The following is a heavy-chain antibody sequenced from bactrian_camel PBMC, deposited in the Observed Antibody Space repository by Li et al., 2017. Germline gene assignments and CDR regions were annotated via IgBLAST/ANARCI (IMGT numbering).Heavy chain of an antibody. Sequence: HVQLVESGGGSVQAGGSLRLSCGASGSIYGDACVGWLRQAPGKEREGVAAIDSDGIASYADSVKGRFTVFRDNAKDTLHLTMNDLRPEDTGRYYCASDPTYGADCYLGIETTFRYFGQGTQVTVS. CDR2: IDSDGIA. J-gene: IGHJ4*01. CDR1: GSIYGDAC. D-gene: IGHD3*01. V-gene: IGHV3S53*01.